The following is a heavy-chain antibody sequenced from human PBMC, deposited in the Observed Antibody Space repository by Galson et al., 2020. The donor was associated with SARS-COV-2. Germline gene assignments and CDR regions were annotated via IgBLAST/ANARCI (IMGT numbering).Heavy chain of an antibody. D-gene: IGHD3-10*01. Sequence: GGSLRLSCAASGFTFSTYAMHWVRQAPGKGLEWVALISYDGSASYYADSVKGRFTISRDNSKDTLYLQLNSLRLEDTAMYFCAKGELRWFKESIGSWGRGARVNVS. J-gene: IGHJ4*02. V-gene: IGHV3-30*04. CDR2: ISYDGSAS. CDR3: AKGELRWFKESIGS. CDR1: GFTFSTYA.